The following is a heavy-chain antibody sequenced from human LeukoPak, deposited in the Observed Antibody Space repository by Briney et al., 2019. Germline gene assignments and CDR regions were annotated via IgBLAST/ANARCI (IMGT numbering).Heavy chain of an antibody. V-gene: IGHV1-2*02. J-gene: IGHJ4*02. Sequence: ASVTVSCKASGYSFIGHYLHWARQAPGQGPEWMGWINPYNGVTNYAQKFQGRVTMTRDTSISTANLELTRLRSDDTAVYFCALSSRDGYNLDYWGQGTLVTVSS. D-gene: IGHD5-24*01. CDR3: ALSSRDGYNLDY. CDR2: INPYNGVT. CDR1: GYSFIGHY.